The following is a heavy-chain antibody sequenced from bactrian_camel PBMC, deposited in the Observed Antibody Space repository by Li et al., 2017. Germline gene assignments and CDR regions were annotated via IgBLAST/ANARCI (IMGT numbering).Heavy chain of an antibody. CDR1: DTYSTYC. CDR2: IQGNGTGT. Sequence: HVQLVESGGGSVQAGGSLRLSCAASDTYSTYCMAWFRQAPGKGLEWVAGIQGNGTGTYYADSVKGRFTISQDAAKKTLYLQMNNLKTEDTAMYFCATLSCRRGLATMTPLHNQWGQGTQVTVS. J-gene: IGHJ4*01. CDR3: ATLSCRRGLATMTPLHNQ. V-gene: IGHV3S1*01. D-gene: IGHD4*01.